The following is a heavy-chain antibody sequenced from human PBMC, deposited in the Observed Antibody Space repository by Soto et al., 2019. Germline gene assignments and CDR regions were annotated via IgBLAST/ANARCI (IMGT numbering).Heavy chain of an antibody. J-gene: IGHJ3*02. D-gene: IGHD2-2*02. CDR2: IYYSGST. CDR3: ARRWGYTFDI. Sequence: QVQLQESGPGLVKPSETLSLTCTVSGGSISSYYWSWIRQPPGKGLEWIGYIYYSGSTNYNPSLRSRVTSSVDTPKNQFALKLSSVTAADTAVYYCARRWGYTFDIWGQGTMVTVSS. CDR1: GGSISSYY. V-gene: IGHV4-59*08.